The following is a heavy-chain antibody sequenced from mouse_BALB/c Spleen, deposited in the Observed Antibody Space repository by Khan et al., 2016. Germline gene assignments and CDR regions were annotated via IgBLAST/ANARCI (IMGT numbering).Heavy chain of an antibody. Sequence: VQLKESGPELVKPGASVKISCKASGYSFTGYFMNWVMQSHGKSLEWIGRINPYNGDTFYNQKFKDKATLTVDKSSNTAHMELRSLASEDSAVYYCSRSFDYDSFDYWGQGTTLTVSS. CDR3: SRSFDYDSFDY. CDR1: GYSFTGYF. D-gene: IGHD2-4*01. J-gene: IGHJ2*01. V-gene: IGHV1-20*02. CDR2: INPYNGDT.